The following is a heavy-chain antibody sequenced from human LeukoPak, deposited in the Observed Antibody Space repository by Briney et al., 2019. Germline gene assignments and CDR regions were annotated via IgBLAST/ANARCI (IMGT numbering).Heavy chain of an antibody. J-gene: IGHJ4*02. Sequence: PGGSLRLSCAASGFIFTDYWMYWVRQAPGRGLAWVANIKEDGSEKNYVDSVKGRFTISRDNAKNSVYLQMNSLRVEDTAVYYCAKDLRRELPRVFDYWGQGTLVTASS. CDR3: AKDLRRELPRVFDY. D-gene: IGHD1-26*01. CDR2: IKEDGSEK. V-gene: IGHV3-7*01. CDR1: GFIFTDYW.